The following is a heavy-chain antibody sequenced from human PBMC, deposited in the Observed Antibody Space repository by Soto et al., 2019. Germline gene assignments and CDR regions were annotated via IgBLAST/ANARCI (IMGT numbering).Heavy chain of an antibody. V-gene: IGHV4-39*01. CDR3: ARLNFYDFWSGYYTGGWFDP. Sequence: QLQLQESGPGLVKPSETLSLTCTVSGGSISSSSYYWGWIRQPPGKGLEWNGSIYYSGSTYYNPSLKSRVTISVDTSKNQFSLKLSSVTAADTAVYYCARLNFYDFWSGYYTGGWFDPWGQGTLVTVSS. J-gene: IGHJ5*02. D-gene: IGHD3-3*01. CDR2: IYYSGST. CDR1: GGSISSSSYY.